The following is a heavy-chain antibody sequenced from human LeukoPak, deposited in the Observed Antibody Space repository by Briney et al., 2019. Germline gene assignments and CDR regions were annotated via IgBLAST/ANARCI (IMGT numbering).Heavy chain of an antibody. J-gene: IGHJ4*02. CDR1: GGSISSYY. CDR2: IYYTGTT. Sequence: RSETLSLTCTVSGGSISSYYWSWIRQPPGQGLEWIGFIYYTGTTRYNPSLDSRVTISVDTSTNQFSLNLDSVTAADTAVYYCARLGSYFDYWGQGTLVTVSS. CDR3: ARLGSYFDY. V-gene: IGHV4-59*08. D-gene: IGHD3-10*01.